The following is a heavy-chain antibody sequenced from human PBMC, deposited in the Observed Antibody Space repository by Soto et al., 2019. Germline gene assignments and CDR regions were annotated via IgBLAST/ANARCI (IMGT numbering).Heavy chain of an antibody. Sequence: PGGSLRLSCAASGFTFSSYWMHWVRQAPGKGLVWVSRINSDGSSTSYADSVKGRFTISRDNAKNTLYLQMNSLRAEDTAVYYCARDRSRSSPFLEWFSWFDPWGQGTLVTVSS. D-gene: IGHD3-3*01. J-gene: IGHJ5*02. CDR1: GFTFSSYW. CDR3: ARDRSRSSPFLEWFSWFDP. CDR2: INSDGSST. V-gene: IGHV3-74*01.